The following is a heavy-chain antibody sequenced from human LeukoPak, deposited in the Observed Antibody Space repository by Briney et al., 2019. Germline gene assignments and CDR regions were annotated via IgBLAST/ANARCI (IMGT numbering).Heavy chain of an antibody. CDR2: IRYDERNK. D-gene: IGHD4-17*01. Sequence: GGSLRLSCEASGFTFSSYAMHWVRQAPGKVLEWVAFIRYDERNKYYSDSVKGRFTISRDNSKNTLYLQMNSLRAEDTAVYYCAKASDYGDYSRFDPWGQGTLVTVSS. CDR1: GFTFSSYA. V-gene: IGHV3-30*02. J-gene: IGHJ5*02. CDR3: AKASDYGDYSRFDP.